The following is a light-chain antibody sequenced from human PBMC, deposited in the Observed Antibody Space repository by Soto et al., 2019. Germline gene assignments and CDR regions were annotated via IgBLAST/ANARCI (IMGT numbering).Light chain of an antibody. CDR3: QRVYNLRIT. V-gene: IGKV3D-7*01. Sequence: SPATLSLSPGEGATLSCRVIQSIISSYLSWYQQRPGHAPRLLIYGASTRATGIPARFSGSGRGSGTDFTLTISSLQPEDFTVYFSQRVYNLRITVSQ. J-gene: IGKJ5*01. CDR1: QSIISSY. CDR2: GAS.